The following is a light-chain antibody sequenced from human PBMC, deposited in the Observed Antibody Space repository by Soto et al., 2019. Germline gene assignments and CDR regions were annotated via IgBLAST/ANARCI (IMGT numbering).Light chain of an antibody. CDR3: QQTYSPLRT. CDR1: QLINGY. V-gene: IGKV1-39*01. J-gene: IGKJ1*01. CDR2: TAS. Sequence: DIQLTQSPSSLSASLGDRVTISYRASQLINGYLNWYQQKPGKAPRLLIYTASNLQSGVPSRFSGTRSGTDFTLIISDLQAEDFATYYCQQTYSPLRTFGQGTKVDIK.